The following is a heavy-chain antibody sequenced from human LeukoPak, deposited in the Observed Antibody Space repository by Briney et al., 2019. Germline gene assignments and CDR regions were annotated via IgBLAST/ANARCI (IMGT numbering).Heavy chain of an antibody. D-gene: IGHD6-13*01. Sequence: PGGSLRLSCVASGFTFSSYWMSWARQAPGKGLEWVANIKQDGSEKYYVDSVKGRFTISRDNAKNSLYLQMNSLRAEDTAVYYCARDPGYSSSWWDYWDQGTLVTVSS. J-gene: IGHJ4*02. CDR2: IKQDGSEK. V-gene: IGHV3-7*01. CDR1: GFTFSSYW. CDR3: ARDPGYSSSWWDY.